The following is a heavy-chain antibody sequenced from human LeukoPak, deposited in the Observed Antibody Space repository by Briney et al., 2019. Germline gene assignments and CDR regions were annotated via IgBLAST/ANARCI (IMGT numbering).Heavy chain of an antibody. D-gene: IGHD2-15*01. J-gene: IGHJ6*02. CDR1: GFTFSTYD. Sequence: GGSLRLSCAASGFTFSTYDMHWVRQVTGKGLEWVSAIGTGDDTYYLGSVKAQFTISQENAKNDLYLQMGSLRAEDTALYYCAREIRETVVTRHYYYGIDVWGQGTTVTVSS. V-gene: IGHV3-13*01. CDR3: AREIRETVVTRHYYYGIDV. CDR2: IGTGDDT.